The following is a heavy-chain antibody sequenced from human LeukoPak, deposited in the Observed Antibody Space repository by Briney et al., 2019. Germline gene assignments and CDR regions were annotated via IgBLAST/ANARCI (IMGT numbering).Heavy chain of an antibody. CDR2: ISSTGSHT. J-gene: IGHJ4*02. Sequence: GGSLRLSCAASGVTFSDYYMSWIRQAPGKGLEWVSYISSTGSHTTYADSVKGRFTISRDNAKNSLSLQVNSLRADDTAVYYCARVGSLAAAGTPDYWGQGTLVTVSS. CDR3: ARVGSLAAAGTPDY. CDR1: GVTFSDYY. D-gene: IGHD6-13*01. V-gene: IGHV3-11*06.